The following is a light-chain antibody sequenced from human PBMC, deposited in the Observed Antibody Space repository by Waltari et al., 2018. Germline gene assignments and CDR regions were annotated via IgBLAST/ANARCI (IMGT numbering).Light chain of an antibody. CDR1: TGAVTSGDS. CDR2: GAN. CDR3: LLYDGGLWV. V-gene: IGLV7-43*01. Sequence: QTVVTQEPSVTVSPGGTVTLTCDSSTGAVTSGDSANWFQQKPGQAPRSLLFGANNKYSWTPARFSGSLLGGKAALTLSGVQPEDECEYYCLLYDGGLWVFGGGTKLTVL. J-gene: IGLJ3*02.